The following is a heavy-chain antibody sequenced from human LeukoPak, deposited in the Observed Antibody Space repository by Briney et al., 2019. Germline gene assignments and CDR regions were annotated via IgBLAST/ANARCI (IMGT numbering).Heavy chain of an antibody. Sequence: VKVSCKASGATFSSYAINWVRQAPGQGLEWMGRIFPIFRTANYAQKFQGRVTVTTDESTSTAYMELSSLRPEDTAMYYCARDRGERDSTWSLPAHGFDIWGQGTMVTVSS. J-gene: IGHJ3*02. D-gene: IGHD6-13*01. V-gene: IGHV1-69*05. CDR1: GATFSSYA. CDR3: ARDRGERDSTWSLPAHGFDI. CDR2: IFPIFRTA.